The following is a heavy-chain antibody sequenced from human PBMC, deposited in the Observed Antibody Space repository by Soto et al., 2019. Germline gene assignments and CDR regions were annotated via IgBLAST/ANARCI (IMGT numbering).Heavy chain of an antibody. D-gene: IGHD2-2*01. J-gene: IGHJ3*02. V-gene: IGHV4-30-4*01. CDR1: GGSISSGDYY. CDR2: IYYSGST. CDR3: ARFITYCSSTSCSHDAFDI. Sequence: LSLTCTVSGGSISSGDYYWSWIRQPPGKGLEWIGYIYYSGSTYYNPSLKSRVTISVDTSKNQFSLKLSSVTAADTAVYYCARFITYCSSTSCSHDAFDIWGQGTMVTVSS.